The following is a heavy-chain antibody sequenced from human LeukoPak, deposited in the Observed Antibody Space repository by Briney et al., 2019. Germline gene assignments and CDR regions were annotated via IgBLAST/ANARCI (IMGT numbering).Heavy chain of an antibody. CDR2: LSDSGGST. CDR1: GFTFTTYW. J-gene: IGHJ6*03. CDR3: AKGGAVSSKSITMIRGTRRYYYYMDV. D-gene: IGHD3-10*01. V-gene: IGHV3-23*01. Sequence: GESLRLSCAASGFTFTTYWLGWVRQPPGKGLEWVSALSDSGGSTFYADSVKGRFTISRDNSKNTLYLQMNRLRAEDTAVYYCAKGGAVSSKSITMIRGTRRYYYYMDVWGKGTTVTISS.